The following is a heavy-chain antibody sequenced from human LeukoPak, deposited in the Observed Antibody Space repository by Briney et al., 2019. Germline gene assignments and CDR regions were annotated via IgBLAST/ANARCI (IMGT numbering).Heavy chain of an antibody. CDR2: ISGSDGST. Sequence: GGSLRLSCAASGFTFSSSAMSWVRLAPGKGLEWVSGISGSDGSTYYADSMKGRFTISRDNSKNTLYLQMNSLRAEDTAVYYCARGQRRHTDMAPSFDYWGQGTLVTVSS. J-gene: IGHJ4*02. D-gene: IGHD5-18*01. CDR1: GFTFSSSA. V-gene: IGHV3-23*01. CDR3: ARGQRRHTDMAPSFDY.